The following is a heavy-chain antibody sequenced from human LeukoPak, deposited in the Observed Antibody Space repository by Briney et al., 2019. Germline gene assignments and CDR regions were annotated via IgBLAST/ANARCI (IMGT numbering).Heavy chain of an antibody. Sequence: ASVKVCCKASGYTLTSYDINWVRQATGQGLEWMGWMNPNSGRTGYAQNFQGRITITRNTSISTAYMELSSLRSEDTAVYYCTRETSSRYFDYWGQGTLVTVSS. J-gene: IGHJ4*02. CDR2: MNPNSGRT. CDR1: GYTLTSYD. V-gene: IGHV1-8*01. CDR3: TRETSSRYFDY.